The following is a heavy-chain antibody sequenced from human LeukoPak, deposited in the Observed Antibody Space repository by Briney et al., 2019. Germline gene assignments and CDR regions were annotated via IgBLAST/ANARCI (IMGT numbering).Heavy chain of an antibody. V-gene: IGHV1-18*01. Sequence: ASVKVSCKASGYTFTSYGISWVRQAPGQGLEWMGWITTYNGDTNYAQKLQGRVTMTTDSSSSTAYMELRSLRSDDTAVYYCALWGASGSDSWFDPWGQGTLVTVSS. D-gene: IGHD3-10*01. CDR2: ITTYNGDT. J-gene: IGHJ5*02. CDR1: GYTFTSYG. CDR3: ALWGASGSDSWFDP.